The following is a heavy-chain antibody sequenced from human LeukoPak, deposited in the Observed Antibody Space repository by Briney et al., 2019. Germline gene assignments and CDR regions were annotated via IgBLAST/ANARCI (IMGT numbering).Heavy chain of an antibody. D-gene: IGHD6-13*01. J-gene: IGHJ3*02. CDR1: GYTFTSYG. CDR2: VSGYNGNT. V-gene: IGHV1-18*01. CDR3: ARVSAAPDHDAFDI. Sequence: ASVKVSCKASGYTFTSYGLSWARQAPGQGLEWMGWVSGYNGNTKYAQKVQGRVTMTTDTSTSTAYMELRSLRSDDTAVYYCARVSAAPDHDAFDIWGQGTMVTVS.